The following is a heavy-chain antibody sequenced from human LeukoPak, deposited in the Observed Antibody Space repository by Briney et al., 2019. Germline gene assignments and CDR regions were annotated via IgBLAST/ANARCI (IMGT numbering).Heavy chain of an antibody. CDR1: GFTFDDYA. CDR2: ISWNSGSI. Sequence: PGGSLRLSCAASGFTFDDYAMHWVRQAPGKGLESVSGISWNSGSIGYADSVKGRFTISRDNAKNSLYLQMNSLRAEDMALYYCAKVLNWGPFGAFDIWGQGTMVTVSS. D-gene: IGHD2-8*02. CDR3: AKVLNWGPFGAFDI. V-gene: IGHV3-9*03. J-gene: IGHJ3*02.